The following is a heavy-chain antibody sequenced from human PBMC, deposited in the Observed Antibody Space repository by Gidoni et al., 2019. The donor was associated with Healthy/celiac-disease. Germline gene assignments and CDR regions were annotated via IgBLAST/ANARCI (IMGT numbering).Heavy chain of an antibody. CDR3: ARHAVYYDSSGYGQVGYFQH. Sequence: QLQLQASGPRLVKPSATLSLTCTVSGGSISSSTYYWGWIRQPPGQGLEWIGSIYYSGSTYYNPSLKSRVTISGDTSKNQFSLKLSSVTAADTAVYYCARHAVYYDSSGYGQVGYFQHWGQGTLVTVSS. CDR2: IYYSGST. CDR1: GGSISSSTYY. J-gene: IGHJ1*01. D-gene: IGHD3-22*01. V-gene: IGHV4-39*01.